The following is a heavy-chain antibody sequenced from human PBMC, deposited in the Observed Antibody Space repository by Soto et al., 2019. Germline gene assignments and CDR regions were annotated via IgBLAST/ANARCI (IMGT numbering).Heavy chain of an antibody. V-gene: IGHV3-30*18. Sequence: GGSLRLSCAAYGFTFSSYGMHWVRQDPGKGLEWVAVISYDGSNKYYADYVKGQFTISRDNAKNSLYLQLNSLIADYTAVYYCAKAYQVWFSSGYYYFDYWGQGP. CDR2: ISYDGSNK. D-gene: IGHD3-22*01. J-gene: IGHJ4*02. CDR3: AKAYQVWFSSGYYYFDY. CDR1: GFTFSSYG.